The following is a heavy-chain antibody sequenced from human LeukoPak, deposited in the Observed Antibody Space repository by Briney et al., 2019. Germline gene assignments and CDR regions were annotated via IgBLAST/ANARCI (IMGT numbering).Heavy chain of an antibody. Sequence: ASVTVSFTGSAYTFNKYGISWVRQAPGQGLEWMGWISAYNGDTHYAQKFQGRVTMTTDTSTSTAYMELRSLRSDDTAVYYCARDPSNTSGRYVYFDFWGQGTLVTVSS. V-gene: IGHV1-18*01. CDR2: ISAYNGDT. J-gene: IGHJ4*02. CDR1: AYTFNKYG. D-gene: IGHD6-19*01. CDR3: ARDPSNTSGRYVYFDF.